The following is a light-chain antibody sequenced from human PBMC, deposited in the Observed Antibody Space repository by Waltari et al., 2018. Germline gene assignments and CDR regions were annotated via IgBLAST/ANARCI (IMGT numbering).Light chain of an antibody. J-gene: IGKJ5*01. CDR3: QQRSNWPPT. CDR2: DAS. CDR1: QSVSIY. Sequence: EIVLTQSPATLSLSPGERATLSCRASQSVSIYLAWYQQKPGQAPRLPIYDASNRATGIPARFSGSGSGTDFTLTISSLEPEDFAVYYCQQRSNWPPTFGQGTRLEIK. V-gene: IGKV3-11*01.